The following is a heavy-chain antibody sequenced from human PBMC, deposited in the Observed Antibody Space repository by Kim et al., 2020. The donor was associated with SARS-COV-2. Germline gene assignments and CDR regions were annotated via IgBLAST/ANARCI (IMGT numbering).Heavy chain of an antibody. J-gene: IGHJ4*02. CDR3: ARVLPDSYGFV. Sequence: KYSQKFHGRVTITRDTSASTAYMELSSLRSEDTAVYYCARVLPDSYGFVWGQGTLVTVSS. D-gene: IGHD5-18*01. V-gene: IGHV1-3*01.